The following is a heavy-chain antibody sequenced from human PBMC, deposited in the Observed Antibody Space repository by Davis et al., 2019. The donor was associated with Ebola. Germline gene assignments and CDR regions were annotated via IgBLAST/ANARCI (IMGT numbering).Heavy chain of an antibody. Sequence: PSETLSLTCTVSGGSVSSGSYYWSWIRQPPGKGLEWIGYIYYSGSTNYNPSLKSRVTISVDTSKNQFSLKLSSVTAADTAVYYCARCGGDGYINHYWYFDLWGRGTLVTVSS. D-gene: IGHD5-24*01. CDR3: ARCGGDGYINHYWYFDL. J-gene: IGHJ2*01. CDR1: GGSVSSGSYY. CDR2: IYYSGST. V-gene: IGHV4-61*01.